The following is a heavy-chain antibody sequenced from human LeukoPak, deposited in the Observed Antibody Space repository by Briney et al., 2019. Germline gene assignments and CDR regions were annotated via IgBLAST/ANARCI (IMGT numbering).Heavy chain of an antibody. CDR3: ITFSMIVVVITD. V-gene: IGHV3-15*01. D-gene: IGHD3-22*01. CDR2: IKSKSDGGTT. J-gene: IGHJ4*02. Sequence: GGSLRLSCAASGFTFSNAWMSWVRQAPGKGLEWVGRIKSKSDGGTTDYAAPVKGRFTISRDDSKNTLYLQMDSLKTEDTAVYYCITFSMIVVVITDWGQGTLVTVSS. CDR1: GFTFSNAW.